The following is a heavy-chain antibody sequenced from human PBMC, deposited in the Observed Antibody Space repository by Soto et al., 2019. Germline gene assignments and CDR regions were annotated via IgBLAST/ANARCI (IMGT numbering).Heavy chain of an antibody. V-gene: IGHV4-39*01. D-gene: IGHD6-19*01. CDR2: IYYSGST. J-gene: IGHJ4*02. CDR3: ARHGGSGVDY. CDR1: GGSISSSSYY. Sequence: QLQLHESGPGLVKASETLSLTCTVSGGSISSSSYYWGWIRQPPGKGLEWIGSIYYSGSTYYNPSLKSRVTISVDTSKNQFSLKRSSVTAADTAVYYCARHGGSGVDYWGQGTLVTVSS.